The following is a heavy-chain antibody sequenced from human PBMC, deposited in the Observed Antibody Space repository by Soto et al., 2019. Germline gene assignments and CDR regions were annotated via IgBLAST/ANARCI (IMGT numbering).Heavy chain of an antibody. CDR2: INSDGSRT. CDR1: GFSFSSYW. Sequence: GGSLRLSYAVSGFSFSSYWMHWVRQAPGKGLEWVSRINSDGSRTYYADSVKGRFTISRDNAKNTLYLQMNSLRAEDTAVYYCARVRVGSYNWFDPWGQGTLVTVSS. V-gene: IGHV3-74*01. CDR3: ARVRVGSYNWFDP. J-gene: IGHJ5*02. D-gene: IGHD6-13*01.